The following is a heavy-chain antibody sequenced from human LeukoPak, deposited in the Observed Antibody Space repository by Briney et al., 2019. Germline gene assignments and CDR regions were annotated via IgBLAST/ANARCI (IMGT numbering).Heavy chain of an antibody. V-gene: IGHV4-34*01. J-gene: IGHJ5*02. CDR1: GGSFSGYY. Sequence: PSETLSLTCAVYGGSFSGYYWSWIRQPPGKGLEWIGEINHSGSTNYNPSLKSRVTISVDTSKNQFSLKLSSVTAADTAVYYCARGLTIFGVVPIQRGFDPWGQGTLVTVSS. CDR2: INHSGST. D-gene: IGHD3-3*01. CDR3: ARGLTIFGVVPIQRGFDP.